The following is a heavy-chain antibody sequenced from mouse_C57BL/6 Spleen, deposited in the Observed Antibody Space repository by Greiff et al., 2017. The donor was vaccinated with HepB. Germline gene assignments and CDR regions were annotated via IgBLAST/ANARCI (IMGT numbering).Heavy chain of an antibody. CDR1: GYTFTSYW. Sequence: VQLQQSGAELVMPGASVKLSCKASGYTFTSYWMHWVKQRPGQGLEWIGEIDPSDSYTNYNQKFKGKSTLTVDKSSSTAYMQLSSLTSEDAAVYYCARGGDYGKDFDYWGQGTTLTVSS. D-gene: IGHD1-1*01. J-gene: IGHJ2*01. V-gene: IGHV1-69*01. CDR3: ARGGDYGKDFDY. CDR2: IDPSDSYT.